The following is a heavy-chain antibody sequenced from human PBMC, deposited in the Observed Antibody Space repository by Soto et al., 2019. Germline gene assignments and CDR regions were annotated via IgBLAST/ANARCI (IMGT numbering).Heavy chain of an antibody. Sequence: GASVKVSCKASGDTFTNYVINWVRQAPGQGLEWMGGFIPIFDAANYAQNFRGRVTITADEYTSTAYMELSGLRSEDTAMYYCARKAESYGFDIWGQGTLVTV. V-gene: IGHV1-69*13. CDR1: GDTFTNYV. D-gene: IGHD2-8*01. CDR2: FIPIFDAA. J-gene: IGHJ3*02. CDR3: ARKAESYGFDI.